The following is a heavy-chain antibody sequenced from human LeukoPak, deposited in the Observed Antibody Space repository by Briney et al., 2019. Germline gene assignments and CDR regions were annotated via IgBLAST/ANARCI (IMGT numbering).Heavy chain of an antibody. CDR1: GGSFNTYY. D-gene: IGHD1-1*01. Sequence: PSGILSLTCAVYGGSFNTYYWSWIRQSPGKGLEWIAEINHRGDTNYNPSVKSRVTISVDTSKNQFSLKVNSLTAADTAVYYCARGPTISETGYFDYWGQGTLVTVSP. CDR2: INHRGDT. V-gene: IGHV4-34*01. J-gene: IGHJ4*03. CDR3: ARGPTISETGYFDY.